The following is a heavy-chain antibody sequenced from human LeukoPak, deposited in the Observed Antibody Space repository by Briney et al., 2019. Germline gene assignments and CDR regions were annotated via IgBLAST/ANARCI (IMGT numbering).Heavy chain of an antibody. CDR1: ALTLSTYA. Sequence: GGSVTLLWAPSALTLSTYAVSWARLPPGRGRGWVSFISGSGGSTYSAHSVKCRFTISRDNTKNTLYLQMNSLRAEDTAVYYCAKTSPWLRPRGGFDYWGQGTLVTVSS. V-gene: IGHV3-23*01. CDR3: AKTSPWLRPRGGFDY. CDR2: ISGSGGST. J-gene: IGHJ4*02. D-gene: IGHD5-12*01.